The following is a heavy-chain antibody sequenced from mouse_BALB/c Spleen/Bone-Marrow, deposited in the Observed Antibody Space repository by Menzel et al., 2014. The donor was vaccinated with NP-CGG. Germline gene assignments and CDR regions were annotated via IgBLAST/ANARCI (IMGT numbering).Heavy chain of an antibody. CDR3: AKGKGGGSPCFDV. CDR1: GYAFSSYW. V-gene: IGHV1-80*01. D-gene: IGHD1-1*02. CDR2: IYPGDDDT. J-gene: IGHJ1*01. Sequence: QVQLQQPGAELVRPGSSVKISCKASGYAFSSYWMNWVKQRPGQGLEWIGQIYPGDDDTNFNGKFKGKATLTADKSSSTVYMQLSSLTSEDSAVYFCAKGKGGGSPCFDVWGAGTTVTVSS.